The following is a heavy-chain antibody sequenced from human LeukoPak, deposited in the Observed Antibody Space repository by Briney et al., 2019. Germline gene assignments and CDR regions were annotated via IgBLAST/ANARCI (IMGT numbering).Heavy chain of an antibody. CDR1: GFDLSDYY. V-gene: IGHV3-11*01. J-gene: IGHJ5*02. CDR3: ARTTEGLDP. CDR2: VSNSGSTK. Sequence: GGPLRLSCAASGFDLSDYYMTWIRQAPGEGLEWVSHVSNSGSTKYYADSVKGRFTISRDNAKYSLYLQMHSLRAEDTAVYYCARTTEGLDPWGQGTLVTVSS. D-gene: IGHD1-1*01.